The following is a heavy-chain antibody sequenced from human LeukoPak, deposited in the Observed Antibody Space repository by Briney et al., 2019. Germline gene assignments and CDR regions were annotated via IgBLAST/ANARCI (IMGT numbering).Heavy chain of an antibody. CDR1: GGTFSSYA. Sequence: ASVKVSCKASGGTFSSYAISWVRQAPGQGLEWMGRIIPILGTANYAQKFQGRVTITADKSTSTAYMELSSLRSEDTAVYYCARVVPVYDSSGYSDYWGQGTLVTVSS. CDR3: ARVVPVYDSSGYSDY. J-gene: IGHJ4*02. CDR2: IIPILGTA. V-gene: IGHV1-69*04. D-gene: IGHD3-22*01.